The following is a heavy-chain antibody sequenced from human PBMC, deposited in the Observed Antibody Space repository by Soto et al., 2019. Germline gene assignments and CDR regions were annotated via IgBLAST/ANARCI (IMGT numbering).Heavy chain of an antibody. J-gene: IGHJ4*02. V-gene: IGHV4-39*01. Sequence: QLQLQESGPGLVKPSETLSLTCTVSGGSISSSSYYWGWIRQPPGKGLEWIGSIYYSGSTYYNPSLKSRVTISVDTSKNQFSLKLSSVTAADTAVYYCATGYYYDSSGYYYKGHYFDYWGQGTLVTVSS. CDR1: GGSISSSSYY. D-gene: IGHD3-22*01. CDR3: ATGYYYDSSGYYYKGHYFDY. CDR2: IYYSGST.